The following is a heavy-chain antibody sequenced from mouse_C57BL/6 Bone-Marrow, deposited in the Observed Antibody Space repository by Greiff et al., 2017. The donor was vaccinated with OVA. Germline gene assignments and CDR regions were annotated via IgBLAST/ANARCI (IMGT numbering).Heavy chain of an antibody. CDR1: GYSFTDYN. D-gene: IGHD1-1*01. CDR2: INPNYGTT. Sequence: VQLQKSGPELVKPGASVKISCKASGYSFTDYNMNWVKQSNGKSLEWIGVINPNYGTTSYNQKFKGKATLTVDQSSSTAYMQLNSLTSEDSAVDYCACYYGSSDRYFDVWGTGTTVTVSS. CDR3: ACYYGSSDRYFDV. J-gene: IGHJ1*03. V-gene: IGHV1-39*01.